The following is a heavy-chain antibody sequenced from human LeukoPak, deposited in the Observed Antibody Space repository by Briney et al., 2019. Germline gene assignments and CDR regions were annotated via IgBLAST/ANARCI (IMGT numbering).Heavy chain of an antibody. Sequence: ASVKVSCKASGCTFTGYYMHWVRQAPGQGLEWMGWINPNSGGTNYAQKFQGRVTMTRDTSISTAYMELSRLRSDDTAVYYCATNILVRDIINWFDPWGQGTLVTVSS. CDR1: GCTFTGYY. CDR3: ATNILVRDIINWFDP. D-gene: IGHD3-10*01. CDR2: INPNSGGT. J-gene: IGHJ5*02. V-gene: IGHV1-2*02.